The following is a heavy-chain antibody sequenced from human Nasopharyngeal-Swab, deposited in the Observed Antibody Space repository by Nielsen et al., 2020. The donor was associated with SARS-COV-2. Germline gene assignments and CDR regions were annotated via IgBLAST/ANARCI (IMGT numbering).Heavy chain of an antibody. CDR3: ARQRNHVFDI. CDR2: ICSGGTT. Sequence: RQAPGKGLEWIGSICSGGTTYYNASPKSRVTISVDTSKSQFSLKLPSVTAADTAMYYCARQRNHVFDIWGRGTMVTVSS. J-gene: IGHJ3*02. V-gene: IGHV4-39*01.